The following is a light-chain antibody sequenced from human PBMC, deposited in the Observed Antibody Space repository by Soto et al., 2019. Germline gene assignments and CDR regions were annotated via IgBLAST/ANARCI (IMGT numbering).Light chain of an antibody. Sequence: QSALTQPASVSGSPGQSIAISCTGTSSDVGSYKYVSWYRQYPGKAPKLLIYEVNNRPSGVSNRFSGSKSGNPASLTISGLQVEDEGDYYCSTNISRTSLRVFGGGTKLTVL. CDR1: SSDVGSYKY. J-gene: IGLJ3*02. CDR2: EVN. V-gene: IGLV2-14*01. CDR3: STNISRTSLRV.